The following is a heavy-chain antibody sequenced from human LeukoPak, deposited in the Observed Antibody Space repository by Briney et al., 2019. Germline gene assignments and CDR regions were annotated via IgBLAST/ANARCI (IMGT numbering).Heavy chain of an antibody. J-gene: IGHJ3*02. CDR3: AVNLTRHTFDI. D-gene: IGHD1-1*01. Sequence: SATLSTSSTAASGSISTFNWSWRRQPPANILQWIGSIYYSGSTNYNPSLKSRVTISVDTSKNQYSLELSSVTAADTAVYYCAVNLTRHTFDIWGQGTMVTVSS. CDR1: SGSISTFN. V-gene: IGHV4-59*08. CDR2: IYYSGST.